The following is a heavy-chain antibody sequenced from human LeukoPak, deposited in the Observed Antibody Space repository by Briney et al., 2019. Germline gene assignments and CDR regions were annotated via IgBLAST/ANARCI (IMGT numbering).Heavy chain of an antibody. D-gene: IGHD2-2*02. V-gene: IGHV3-48*03. CDR2: ISSSGSTI. Sequence: GRSLRLSCAASGFTFSSYEMNWVRQAPGKGLEWVSYISSSGSTIYYADSVKGRFTISRDNAKNSLYLQMNSLRAEDTAVYYCARGPIPATAIPENWGQGTLVTVSP. CDR1: GFTFSSYE. J-gene: IGHJ4*02. CDR3: ARGPIPATAIPEN.